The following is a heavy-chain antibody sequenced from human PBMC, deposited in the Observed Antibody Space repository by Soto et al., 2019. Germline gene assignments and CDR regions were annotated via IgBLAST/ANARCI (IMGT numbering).Heavy chain of an antibody. J-gene: IGHJ4*02. V-gene: IGHV3-48*03. D-gene: IGHD6-19*01. CDR2: ISSSDNTI. Sequence: LRLSCAASGFIFRTYEVNWVRQAPGKGLEWVSYISSSDNTIYYADSVKGRFTVSRDNAKNSLYLQMNSLRADDTAVYYCVREGIAVAGPFDYWGQGTLVTVSS. CDR3: VREGIAVAGPFDY. CDR1: GFIFRTYE.